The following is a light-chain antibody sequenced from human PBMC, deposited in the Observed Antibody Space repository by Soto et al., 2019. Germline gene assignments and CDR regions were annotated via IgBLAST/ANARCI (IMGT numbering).Light chain of an antibody. CDR1: SSDVGSYNL. CDR3: CSYAGSSTPVV. Sequence: QSALTQPASVSGSPGQSITISCTGTSSDVGSYNLVSWYQQHPGKAPKLMIYEGSKRPSGVSNRFSGSKSGNTASLTISGLQAEDEADYYGCSYAGSSTPVVFGVGTKLTVL. J-gene: IGLJ2*01. CDR2: EGS. V-gene: IGLV2-23*01.